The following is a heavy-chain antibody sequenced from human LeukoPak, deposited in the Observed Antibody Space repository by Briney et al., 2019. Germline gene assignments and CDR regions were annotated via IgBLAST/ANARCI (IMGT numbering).Heavy chain of an antibody. CDR3: AELGITMVGGV. V-gene: IGHV3-48*04. CDR1: GFTLSNAW. J-gene: IGHJ6*04. D-gene: IGHD3-10*02. Sequence: GGSLRLSCAASGFTLSNAWMNWVRQAPGKGLEWVSYISSSGSTIYYADSVKGRFTISRDNAKNSLYLQMNSLRAEDTAVYYCAELGITMVGGVWGKGTTVTISS. CDR2: ISSSGSTI.